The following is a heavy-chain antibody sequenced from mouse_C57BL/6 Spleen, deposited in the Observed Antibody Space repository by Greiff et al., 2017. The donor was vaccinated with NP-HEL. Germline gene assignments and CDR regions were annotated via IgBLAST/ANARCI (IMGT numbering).Heavy chain of an antibody. CDR2: IDPSDSYT. Sequence: QVQLQQPGAELVRPGTSVKLSCKASGYTFTSYWMHWVKQRPGQGLEWIGVIDPSDSYTNYNQKFKGKATLTVDTSSSTAYMQLSSLTSEDSAVYYCARPFYSPGAYYAMDYWGQGTSVTVSS. J-gene: IGHJ4*01. CDR1: GYTFTSYW. D-gene: IGHD2-1*01. V-gene: IGHV1-59*01. CDR3: ARPFYSPGAYYAMDY.